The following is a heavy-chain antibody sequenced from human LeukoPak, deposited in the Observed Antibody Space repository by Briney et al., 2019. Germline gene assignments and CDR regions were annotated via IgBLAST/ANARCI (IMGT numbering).Heavy chain of an antibody. D-gene: IGHD5-12*01. CDR2: INHSGST. CDR1: GGSFSGYY. Sequence: SETLSLTCAVYGGSFSGYYWSWIRQPPGKGLEWIGEINHSGSTNYNPSLKSRVTISVDTSKNQFSLKLSSVTAADTAVYYCARGQLQLTRWLRQLKPFDYWGQGTLVTVSS. V-gene: IGHV4-34*01. J-gene: IGHJ4*02. CDR3: ARGQLQLTRWLRQLKPFDY.